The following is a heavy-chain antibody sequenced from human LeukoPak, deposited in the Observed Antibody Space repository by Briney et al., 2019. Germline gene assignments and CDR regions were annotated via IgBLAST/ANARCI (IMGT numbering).Heavy chain of an antibody. Sequence: GGSLRLSCAASGFTFSVYAMSWVRQAPGKGLDWVSTVSGSGAGTYYADSVKGRFTISRDNSKNTLYLQVNSLRAEDTAVYYCAKDERNWNYNLASQTYDWGQGTLVTVSS. CDR2: VSGSGAGT. V-gene: IGHV3-23*01. J-gene: IGHJ4*02. D-gene: IGHD1-7*01. CDR3: AKDERNWNYNLASQTYD. CDR1: GFTFSVYA.